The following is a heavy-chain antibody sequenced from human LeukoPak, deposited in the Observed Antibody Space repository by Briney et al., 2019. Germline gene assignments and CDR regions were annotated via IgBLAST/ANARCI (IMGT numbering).Heavy chain of an antibody. CDR2: INHSGST. D-gene: IGHD6-19*01. CDR1: GGSFSGYY. J-gene: IGHJ6*03. V-gene: IGHV4-34*01. Sequence: SETLSLTCAVYGGSFSGYYWSWIRQPPGKGLEWIGEINHSGSTNYNPYLKSRVTISVDTSKNQFSLKLSSVTAADTAVYYCARGPPRAVAGFYYYYYYMDVWGKGTTVTVSS. CDR3: ARGPPRAVAGFYYYYYYMDV.